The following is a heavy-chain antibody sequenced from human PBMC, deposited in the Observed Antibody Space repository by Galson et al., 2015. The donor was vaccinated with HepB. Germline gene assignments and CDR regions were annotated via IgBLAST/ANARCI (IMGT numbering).Heavy chain of an antibody. CDR2: ISAYNGNT. J-gene: IGHJ6*02. CDR1: GYTFTSYG. Sequence: SVKVSCKASGYTFTSYGISWVRQAPGQGLEWMGWISAYNGNTNYAQKLQGRVTMTTDTSTSTAYMELRSLRSDDTAVYYCARESGSYYLYPYYYYGMDVWGQGTTVTVSS. D-gene: IGHD1-26*01. CDR3: ARESGSYYLYPYYYYGMDV. V-gene: IGHV1-18*04.